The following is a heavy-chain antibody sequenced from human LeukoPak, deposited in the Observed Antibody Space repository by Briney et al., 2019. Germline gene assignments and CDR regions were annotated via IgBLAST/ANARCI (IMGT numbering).Heavy chain of an antibody. D-gene: IGHD5-12*01. CDR1: GGSFSGYY. V-gene: IGHV4-31*11. CDR3: ARVKVATITVDY. Sequence: PSETLSLTCAVYGGSFSGYYWSWIRQHPGKGLEWIGYIYYSGSTYYNPSLKSRVTISADTSKNQFSLKLSSVTAADTAVYYCARVKVATITVDYWGQGTLVTVSS. J-gene: IGHJ4*02. CDR2: IYYSGST.